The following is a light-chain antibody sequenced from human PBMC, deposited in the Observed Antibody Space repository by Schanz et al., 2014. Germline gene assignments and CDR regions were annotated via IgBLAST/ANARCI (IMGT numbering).Light chain of an antibody. CDR1: SSDVGNYNL. CDR3: QSYDSGLSAWV. V-gene: IGLV2-14*02. CDR2: EGS. Sequence: QSALTQPASVSGSPGESITISCTGTSSDVGNYNLVSWYQQDAGKAPKLIIYEGSKRPSGVSNRFSGSKSGNTASLTISGLQSEDEADYYCQSYDSGLSAWVFGGGTQLTVL. J-gene: IGLJ7*01.